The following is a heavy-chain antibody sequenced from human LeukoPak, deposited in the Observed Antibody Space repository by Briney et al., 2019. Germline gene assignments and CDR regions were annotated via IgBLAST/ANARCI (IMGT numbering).Heavy chain of an antibody. Sequence: PSETLSLTCTVSGGSISNYYWSWIRQPPGKGLEWIGYIYTSGSTNYNPSLKSRVTISLDTSKNQFSLRLSSVTAADAAIYYCARLRAYKMTHQYYFDYWGRGTLVTVSS. V-gene: IGHV4-4*09. J-gene: IGHJ4*02. CDR2: IYTSGST. CDR3: ARLRAYKMTHQYYFDY. D-gene: IGHD3-16*01. CDR1: GGSISNYY.